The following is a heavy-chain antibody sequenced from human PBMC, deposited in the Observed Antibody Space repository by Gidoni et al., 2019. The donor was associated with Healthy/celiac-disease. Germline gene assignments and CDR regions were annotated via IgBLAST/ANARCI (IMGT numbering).Heavy chain of an antibody. CDR1: CCTFSSYA. CDR3: ARERGYSSSSKNGMDV. D-gene: IGHD6-13*01. J-gene: IGHJ6*02. CDR2: IIPIFGTA. Sequence: QVQLVQSGAAVTKPGSSVKFSCKASCCTFSSYAISWVRPAPGQGLEWMGGIIPIFGTANYAQKFQGRVTITADESTSTAYMELSSLRSEDTAVYYCARERGYSSSSKNGMDVWGQGTTVTVSS. V-gene: IGHV1-69*01.